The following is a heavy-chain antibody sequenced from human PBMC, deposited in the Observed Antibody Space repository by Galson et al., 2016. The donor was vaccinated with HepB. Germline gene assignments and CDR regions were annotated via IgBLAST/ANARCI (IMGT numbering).Heavy chain of an antibody. CDR2: IIPIFGTA. J-gene: IGHJ6*02. Sequence: SVKVSCKASGGTFNSYSITWVRQAPGQGLEWMGGIIPIFGTAKYAQNFQGRVTITADESTSTAYMELSSLRSEDTAVYYCARGPSSLYENLSHYYYGMDVWGQGTTVTVSS. CDR3: ARGPSSLYENLSHYYYGMDV. CDR1: GGTFNSYS. D-gene: IGHD6-13*01. V-gene: IGHV1-69*13.